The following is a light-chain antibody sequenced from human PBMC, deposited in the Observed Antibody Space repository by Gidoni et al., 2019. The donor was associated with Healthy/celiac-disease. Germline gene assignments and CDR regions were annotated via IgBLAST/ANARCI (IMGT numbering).Light chain of an antibody. V-gene: IGLV1-40*01. CDR2: GNT. J-gene: IGLJ2*01. CDR3: QSYDSSLSAVV. CDR1: SSNIGAGYD. Sequence: QSVLTQQPSISGAQGQKVTISCTGSSSNIGAGYDVHWYQQLPGTAPKLLIYGNTNRPSGVPDRFSGSKSGTSASLDITGLKAEDEADYYCQSYDSSLSAVVFGGGTKLTV.